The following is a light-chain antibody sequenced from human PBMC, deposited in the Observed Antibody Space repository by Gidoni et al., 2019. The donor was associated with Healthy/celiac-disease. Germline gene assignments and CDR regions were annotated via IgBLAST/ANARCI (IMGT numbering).Light chain of an antibody. CDR2: GAS. V-gene: IGKV3-15*01. J-gene: IGKJ1*01. Sequence: EIVMTQSPATLSVSPGERATLSCRASQSVSSNLAGYQQKPGQAPRLLTYGASTRATGIPARFSGSGSGTEFTLTISSLQSEDFAVYYCQQYNNWPQTFXQXTKVEIK. CDR1: QSVSSN. CDR3: QQYNNWPQT.